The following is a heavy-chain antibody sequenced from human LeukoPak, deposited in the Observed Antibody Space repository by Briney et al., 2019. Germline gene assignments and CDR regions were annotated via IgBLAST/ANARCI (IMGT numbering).Heavy chain of an antibody. CDR3: ARDGGDGYNFD. Sequence: PSETLSLTCTVSGGSISSYYWSWIRQPPGKGLEWIGYIYYSGSTNYNPSLKSRVTISVDASKNQFSLKLSSVTAADTAVYHCARDGGDGYNFDWGQGTLVTVSS. D-gene: IGHD5-24*01. V-gene: IGHV4-59*01. CDR2: IYYSGST. J-gene: IGHJ4*02. CDR1: GGSISSYY.